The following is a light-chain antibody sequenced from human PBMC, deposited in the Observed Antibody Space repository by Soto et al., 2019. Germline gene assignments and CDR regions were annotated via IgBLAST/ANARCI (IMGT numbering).Light chain of an antibody. CDR3: SSYTSSSTPYV. CDR1: SSDVGGYNY. J-gene: IGLJ1*01. CDR2: DVS. Sequence: QSALTQPASVSGSPGQSITISYTGTSSDVGGYNYVSWYQQHPGKAPKLMIYDVSNRPSGVSNRFSGSKSGNTASLTISGLQAEDEADYYCSSYTSSSTPYVFGTGTKVTGL. V-gene: IGLV2-14*01.